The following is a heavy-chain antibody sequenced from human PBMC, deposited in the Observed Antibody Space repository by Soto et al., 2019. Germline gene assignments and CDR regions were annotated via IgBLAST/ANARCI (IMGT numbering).Heavy chain of an antibody. Sequence: SETLSLTCTVSGGSVSSGSYYWSWIRQPPGKGLEWIGYIYYSGSTNYNPSLKSRVTMSVDTSKNQFSLKLSSVTAADTAVYYCARAITMVRGVPSWFDPWGQGTLVTVSS. J-gene: IGHJ5*02. V-gene: IGHV4-61*01. CDR2: IYYSGST. CDR3: ARAITMVRGVPSWFDP. D-gene: IGHD3-10*01. CDR1: GGSVSSGSYY.